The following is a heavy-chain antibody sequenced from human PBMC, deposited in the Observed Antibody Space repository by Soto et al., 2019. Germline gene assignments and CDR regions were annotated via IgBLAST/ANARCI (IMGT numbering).Heavy chain of an antibody. CDR1: GFIFSNAW. CDR2: ISSSSSTK. Sequence: GGSLILSCASSGFIFSNAWINWVRQAPGKGLEWVSYISSSSSTKYYADSVKGQFTISRDNAKNSLYLQMNSLRDEDTAVYFCVYGYYFDYWGQGTLVTVSS. D-gene: IGHD3-10*01. CDR3: VYGYYFDY. J-gene: IGHJ4*02. V-gene: IGHV3-48*02.